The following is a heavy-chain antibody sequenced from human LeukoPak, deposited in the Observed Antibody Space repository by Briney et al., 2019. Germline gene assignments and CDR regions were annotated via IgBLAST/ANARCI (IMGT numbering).Heavy chain of an antibody. CDR3: TGGSGWYSPDY. D-gene: IGHD6-19*01. CDR2: ITSKPNSYAT. J-gene: IGHJ4*02. Sequence: PGGSLRLSCAASGFTFSGSVMHWVRQASGKGLEWVDRITSKPNSYATVYAASVKGRFTISSDDSKNTAYLQMNSLKTEDTAVYYCTGGSGWYSPDYWGQGTLVTVSS. CDR1: GFTFSGSV. V-gene: IGHV3-73*01.